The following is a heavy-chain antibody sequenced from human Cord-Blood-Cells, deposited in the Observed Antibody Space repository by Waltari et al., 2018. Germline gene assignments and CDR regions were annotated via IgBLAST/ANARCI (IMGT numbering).Heavy chain of an antibody. D-gene: IGHD3-3*01. CDR1: GGTFSSYA. CDR2: SIPIVGTA. V-gene: IGHV1-69*01. CDR3: ARGSTPDCWSGYYYYYYMDV. Sequence: QVQLVQSGAEVKKPGSSVKVSCKASGGTFSSYAISWVRQAPGPGLEWMGGSIPIVGTANYAQKFQGRVTITADESTSTAYMELSSLRSEDTAVYYCARGSTPDCWSGYYYYYYMDVWGKGTTVTVSS. J-gene: IGHJ6*03.